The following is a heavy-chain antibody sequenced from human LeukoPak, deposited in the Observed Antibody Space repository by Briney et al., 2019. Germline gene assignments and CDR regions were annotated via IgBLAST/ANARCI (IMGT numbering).Heavy chain of an antibody. Sequence: SETLSLTCNVSGGSISDNDYSWDWIRQPPGKGLEWMGCIHYSGTTYSNPSLKSRISIPVDTSKSQFSLKLRSVTAADTAVYYCARRYHFVSGSYYPFDFWGQGTLVTVSS. D-gene: IGHD3-10*01. J-gene: IGHJ4*02. CDR1: GGSISDNDYS. CDR2: IHYSGTT. CDR3: ARRYHFVSGSYYPFDF. V-gene: IGHV4-39*01.